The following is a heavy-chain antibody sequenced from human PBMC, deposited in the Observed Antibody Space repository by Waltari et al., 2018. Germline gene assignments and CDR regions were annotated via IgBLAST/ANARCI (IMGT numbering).Heavy chain of an antibody. D-gene: IGHD1-26*01. Sequence: QVQLVQSGAEVKKPGSSVKVSCKASGGTFGTATFFWVRQAPGQGLEWLGRIIPAFGGPHYAQNFQDRLTITAHRSTNTVYMELSTLGSEDTAVYYCAGVRVGTIQYGLDVWGQGTTVTVSS. CDR2: IIPAFGGP. CDR3: AGVRVGTIQYGLDV. J-gene: IGHJ6*02. CDR1: GGTFGTAT. V-gene: IGHV1-69*08.